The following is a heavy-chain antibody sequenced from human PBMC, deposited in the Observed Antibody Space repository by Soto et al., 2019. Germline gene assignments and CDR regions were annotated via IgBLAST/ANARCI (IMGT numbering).Heavy chain of an antibody. V-gene: IGHV1-24*01. CDR1: GYTLNEVA. J-gene: IGHJ5*02. D-gene: IGHD4-17*01. CDR3: TTYHGDYNFDH. CDR2: FDPDEAET. Sequence: QVQLVQSGAEVKKPGASVKVSCKVSGYTLNEVAMHWVRQAPGKGLEWLGGFDPDEAETIYAQNFQGRVTMTEDTSTDTLYMEFSSLRSEDTALYFCTTYHGDYNFDHWGQGTLVTVSP.